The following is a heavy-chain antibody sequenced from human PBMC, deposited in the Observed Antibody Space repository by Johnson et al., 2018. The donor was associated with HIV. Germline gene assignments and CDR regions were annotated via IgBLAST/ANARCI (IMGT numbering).Heavy chain of an antibody. CDR1: GFTFSRYP. Sequence: QVQLVESGGGVVQPGRSLRLSCAASGFTFSRYPMHWIRQAPGKGLEWVAVISYDGSNKYYADSVKGRFTISRDNSKNMLYLQMNSLRVEDTAVYYCANLIGGGIWGQGTMVTVSS. D-gene: IGHD3-16*01. J-gene: IGHJ3*02. CDR3: ANLIGGGI. V-gene: IGHV3-30-3*01. CDR2: ISYDGSNK.